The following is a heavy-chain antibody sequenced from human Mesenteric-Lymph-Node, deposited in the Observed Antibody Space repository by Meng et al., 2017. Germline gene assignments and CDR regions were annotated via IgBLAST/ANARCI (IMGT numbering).Heavy chain of an antibody. CDR3: ARVGQWLPIDY. Sequence: QVQLQESGPGLVKPSQTLSLTCTVSGGSISSADYYWSWIRQSPGKGLEWIGYIYHSGSTNYNPSLKSRVTISVDKSKNQFSLNLSSVTAADTAVYYCARVGQWLPIDYWGQGTLVTVSS. D-gene: IGHD6-19*01. J-gene: IGHJ4*02. CDR2: IYHSGST. CDR1: GGSISSADYY. V-gene: IGHV4-30-4*01.